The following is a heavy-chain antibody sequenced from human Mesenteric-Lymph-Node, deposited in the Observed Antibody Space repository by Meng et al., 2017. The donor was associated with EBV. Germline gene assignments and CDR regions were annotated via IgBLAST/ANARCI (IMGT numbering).Heavy chain of an antibody. J-gene: IGHJ5*02. CDR1: GGSISSSSYY. CDR2: IYYSGST. CDR3: ARAYGDYSRCFDP. V-gene: IGHV4-39*07. D-gene: IGHD4-17*01. Sequence: QLQLQESGPGLVKPSETLSLTCTVSGGSISSSSYYWGWIRQPPGKGLEWIGSIYYSGSTYYNPSLKSRVTISVDTSKNQFSLKLSSVAAADTAIYYCARAYGDYSRCFDPWGQGTLVTVSS.